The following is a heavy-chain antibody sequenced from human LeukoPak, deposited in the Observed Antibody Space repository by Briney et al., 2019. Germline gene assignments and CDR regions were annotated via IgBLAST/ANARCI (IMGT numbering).Heavy chain of an antibody. CDR3: ARDTNMVRGVPNFDS. CDR2: IIPILGIT. V-gene: IGHV1-69*04. Sequence: ASVKVSCKAFGGTFSNYGLSWVRQAPGQGLEWMGRIIPILGITNYAQKFQDRVTITADKSTITAYMELSSLRSEDTAVYYCARDTNMVRGVPNFDSWGQGTLVTVSS. J-gene: IGHJ4*02. D-gene: IGHD3-10*01. CDR1: GGTFSNYG.